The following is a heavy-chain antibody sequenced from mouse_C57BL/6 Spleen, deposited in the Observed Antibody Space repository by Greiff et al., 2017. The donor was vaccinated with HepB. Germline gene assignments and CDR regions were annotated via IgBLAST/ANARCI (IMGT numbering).Heavy chain of an antibody. J-gene: IGHJ4*01. CDR1: GYTFTSYW. V-gene: IGHV1-52*01. Sequence: QVQLQQPGAELVRPGSSVKLSCKASGYTFTSYWMHWVKQRPIQGLEWIGNIDPSDSETHYNQKFKDKATLTVDKSSSTAYMQLSSLTSEDSAVYYCARWNEGAMDYWGQGTSVTVSS. CDR3: ARWNEGAMDY. CDR2: IDPSDSET.